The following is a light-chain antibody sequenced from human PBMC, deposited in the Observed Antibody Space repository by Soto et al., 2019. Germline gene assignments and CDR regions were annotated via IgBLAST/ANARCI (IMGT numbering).Light chain of an antibody. CDR3: QQYNNWPFT. Sequence: EIVMTQSPATLSVSPGERATLSCRASQSVSSNLAWYQQKPGQAPRLLINGASTRATGVAARFSGSGSRTEFTLSISSLQSEDSAVYFCQQYNNWPFTFGPGTKVDI. CDR2: GAS. CDR1: QSVSSN. V-gene: IGKV3-15*01. J-gene: IGKJ3*01.